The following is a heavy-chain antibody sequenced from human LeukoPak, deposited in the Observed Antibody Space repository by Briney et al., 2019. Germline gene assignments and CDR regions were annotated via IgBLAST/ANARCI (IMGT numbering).Heavy chain of an antibody. Sequence: QPGGSLRLSCAASGFTFSSYSMVWVRQAPGKGLEYVSGITSNGGTTHYGNSVKGRFTISRDNSKDTLYLQMGSLRTEDMAVYYCARGIRWASDYWGQGTPVTVAS. J-gene: IGHJ4*02. CDR3: ARGIRWASDY. V-gene: IGHV3-64*01. CDR2: ITSNGGTT. D-gene: IGHD4-23*01. CDR1: GFTFSSYS.